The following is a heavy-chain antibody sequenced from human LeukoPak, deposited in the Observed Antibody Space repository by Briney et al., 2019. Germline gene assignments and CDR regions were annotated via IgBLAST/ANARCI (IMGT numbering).Heavy chain of an antibody. CDR1: GFTFSSYA. D-gene: IGHD3-22*01. V-gene: IGHV3-23*01. J-gene: IGHJ4*02. Sequence: GGSPRLSCAASGFTFSSYAMSWVRQAPGKGLEWVSAISGSGGSTYYADSVKGRFTISRDNSKNTLYLQMNSLRAEDTAVYYCAKDSVGYYDSSGYPNPFDYWGQGTLVTVSS. CDR3: AKDSVGYYDSSGYPNPFDY. CDR2: ISGSGGST.